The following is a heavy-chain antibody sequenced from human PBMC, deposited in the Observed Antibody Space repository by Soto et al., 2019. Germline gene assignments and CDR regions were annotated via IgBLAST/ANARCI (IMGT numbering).Heavy chain of an antibody. J-gene: IGHJ6*02. CDR1: GFTFTSSA. CDR3: AARGGDYGDPVDV. V-gene: IGHV1-58*01. Sequence: QMQLVQSGPEVKKPGTSVKVSCKASGFTFTSSAVQWVRQARGQRLEWIGWIVVGSGNTNYAQKFQERVTITRDMSTSTAYMELSSLRSQDTAVYYCAARGGDYGDPVDVWGQGTTVTVSS. CDR2: IVVGSGNT. D-gene: IGHD4-17*01.